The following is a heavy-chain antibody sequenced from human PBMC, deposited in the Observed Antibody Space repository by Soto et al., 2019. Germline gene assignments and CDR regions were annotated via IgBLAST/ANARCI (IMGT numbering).Heavy chain of an antibody. CDR1: GGSISSYY. Sequence: SETLSLTCSVSGGSISSYYWSWIRQPPGKGLEWIGYVYYSGSTRYNPSLKSRVTISVDTSKNQFSLKVNSVTAADTAVYYCARVYSNTWERPFEYWGQGPLVTVSS. CDR3: ARVYSNTWERPFEY. V-gene: IGHV4-59*01. D-gene: IGHD6-13*01. J-gene: IGHJ4*02. CDR2: VYYSGST.